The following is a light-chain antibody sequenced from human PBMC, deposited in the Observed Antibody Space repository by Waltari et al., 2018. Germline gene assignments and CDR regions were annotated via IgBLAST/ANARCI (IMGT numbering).Light chain of an antibody. J-gene: IGLJ3*02. Sequence: QSVLTQPPSASGTPGQRVIISCSGTMSNIGNNPVNWYQQLPGTSHNVLISSDNQRPVGVPDRFSVSKSGPSASLAISGLQSDDGDDYYCAARDDSLNVWVFGGGTKVTVL. CDR2: SDN. CDR3: AARDDSLNVWV. V-gene: IGLV1-44*01. CDR1: MSNIGNNP.